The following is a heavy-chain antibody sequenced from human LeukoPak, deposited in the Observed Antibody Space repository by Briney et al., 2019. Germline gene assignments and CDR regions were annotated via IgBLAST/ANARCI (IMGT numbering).Heavy chain of an antibody. V-gene: IGHV4-4*07. D-gene: IGHD1-26*01. CDR3: ARVLSAMGANTFDV. J-gene: IGHJ3*01. CDR2: IYGSSGNT. Sequence: SETLSLTCTVSGGSINNYYWTWIRQPAGGGLEWLGRIYGSSGNTDYNPSLKGRVTMSLDKSQNQFSLILKSATAADTAFYYCARVLSAMGANTFDVWGQGTMVTVSS. CDR1: GGSINNYY.